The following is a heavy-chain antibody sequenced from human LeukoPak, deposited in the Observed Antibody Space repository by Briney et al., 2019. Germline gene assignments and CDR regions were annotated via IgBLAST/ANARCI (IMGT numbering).Heavy chain of an antibody. CDR1: GFTFDDYA. CDR2: ISWNSGSI. Sequence: GGSLRLSCAASGFTFDDYAMHWVRQAPGKGLEWVSGISWNSGSIGYADSVKGRFTISRDNAKNSLYLQMNSLRAEDTALYYCAKGGDTAMVLSSFDYWGQGTLVTVSS. CDR3: AKGGDTAMVLSSFDY. D-gene: IGHD5-18*01. V-gene: IGHV3-9*01. J-gene: IGHJ4*02.